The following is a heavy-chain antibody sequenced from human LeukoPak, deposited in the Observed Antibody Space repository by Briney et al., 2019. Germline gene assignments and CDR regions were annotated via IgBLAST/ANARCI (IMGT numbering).Heavy chain of an antibody. Sequence: ASVKVSCKASGHTFTTYGVSWVRQAPGQGLEWMGWISGYDGNTNYAQTLRGRVTMTTDTSTSTAYMDLRSLRSEDTALYYCARTVTTSSYHFDYWGQGTLVTVSS. CDR1: GHTFTTYG. CDR3: ARTVTTSSYHFDY. J-gene: IGHJ4*02. V-gene: IGHV1-18*01. D-gene: IGHD4-17*01. CDR2: ISGYDGNT.